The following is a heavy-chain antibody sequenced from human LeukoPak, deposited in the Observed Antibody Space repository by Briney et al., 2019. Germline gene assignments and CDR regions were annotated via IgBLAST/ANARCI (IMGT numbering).Heavy chain of an antibody. CDR2: ISYDGSNK. V-gene: IGHV3-30*04. Sequence: GGSLRLPCAASGFTFSSYAMHWVRQAPGKGLEWVAVISYDGSNKYYADSVKGRFTISRDNSKNTLYLQMNSLRAEDTAVYYCARDTGRSSSSYWGQGTLVTVSS. CDR1: GFTFSSYA. D-gene: IGHD6-6*01. J-gene: IGHJ4*02. CDR3: ARDTGRSSSSY.